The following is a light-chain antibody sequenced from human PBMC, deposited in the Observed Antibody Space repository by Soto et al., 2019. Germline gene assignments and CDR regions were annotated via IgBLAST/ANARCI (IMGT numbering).Light chain of an antibody. Sequence: EIVLTQSPGTLSLSPGERATLSCRASQSVAANYLAWYQQKRGQAPRLLICGASSRATGIPDRFSGSGSGTEFTLTISSLQSEDFAVYYCQQYNNWPPITFGQGKRLEIK. CDR3: QQYNNWPPIT. CDR2: GAS. V-gene: IGKV3D-15*01. J-gene: IGKJ5*01. CDR1: QSVAANY.